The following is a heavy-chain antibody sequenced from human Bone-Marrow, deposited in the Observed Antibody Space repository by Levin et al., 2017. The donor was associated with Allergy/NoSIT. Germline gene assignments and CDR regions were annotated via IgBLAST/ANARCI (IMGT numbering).Heavy chain of an antibody. CDR2: ISSSSSYI. CDR3: ARGGSGGTPIIKQDYFDY. V-gene: IGHV3-21*01. J-gene: IGHJ4*02. D-gene: IGHD2-15*01. Sequence: GESLKISCAASGFTFSSYSMNWVRQAPGKGLEWVSSISSSSSYIYYADSVKGRFTISRDNAKNSLYLQMNSLRAEDTAVYYCARGGSGGTPIIKQDYFDYWGQGTLVTVSS. CDR1: GFTFSSYS.